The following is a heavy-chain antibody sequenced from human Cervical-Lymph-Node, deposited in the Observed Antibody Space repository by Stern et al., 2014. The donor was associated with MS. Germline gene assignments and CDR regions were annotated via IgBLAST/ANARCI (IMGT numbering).Heavy chain of an antibody. V-gene: IGHV3-30*03. CDR1: GFNFSNYG. CDR2: ISYDGSKK. D-gene: IGHD1-26*01. CDR3: PALGATFAY. J-gene: IGHJ4*02. Sequence: VQLVESGGGVVQPGRSLRLSCAASGFNFSNYGMHWVRQAPGTGLEWVAFISYDGSKKSYGDSVKGRFTISRDNSKNTLYLRMDTLRVEDTAVYYCPALGATFAYWGQGALVTVSS.